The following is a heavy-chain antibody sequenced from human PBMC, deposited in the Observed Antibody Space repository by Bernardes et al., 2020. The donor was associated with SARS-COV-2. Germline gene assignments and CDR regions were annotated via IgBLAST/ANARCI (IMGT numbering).Heavy chain of an antibody. Sequence: SETLSLTCTVSGGSISSSSYYWGWIRQPPGKGLDWIGNIYYSGITYYNPSLKSRVTMSIDTSKNQFSLKLSSVTAADTAVYYCARRLQYYFDYWGQGTTVTVSS. D-gene: IGHD4-4*01. CDR2: IYYSGIT. CDR1: GGSISSSSYY. CDR3: ARRLQYYFDY. V-gene: IGHV4-39*01. J-gene: IGHJ4*03.